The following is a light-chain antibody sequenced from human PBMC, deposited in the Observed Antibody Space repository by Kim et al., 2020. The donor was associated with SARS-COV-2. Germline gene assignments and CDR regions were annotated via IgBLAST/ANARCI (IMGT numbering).Light chain of an antibody. CDR3: AAWDASLGGRV. J-gene: IGLJ3*02. V-gene: IGLV1-47*01. CDR2: RDN. Sequence: PGPGVTTSCSGSSSIGTNDLYWYQQPPGTAPKLLIYRDNQRPSGVPDRFSGSRSGTSASLSISGLRSEDEAYYYCAAWDASLGGRVFGGGTQLTVL. CDR1: SSIGTND.